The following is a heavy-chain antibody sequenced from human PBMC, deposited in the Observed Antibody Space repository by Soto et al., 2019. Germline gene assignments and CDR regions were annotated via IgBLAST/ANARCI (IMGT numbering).Heavy chain of an antibody. D-gene: IGHD3-3*01. J-gene: IGHJ4*02. V-gene: IGHV3-30*18. CDR2: ISYDGSNK. CDR1: GFTFSSYG. CDR3: AKDRRGRGDFWLSY. Sequence: PGGSLRLSCAASGFTFSSYGMHWVRQAPGKGLEWVAVISYDGSNKYYADSVKGRFTISRDNSKNTLYLQMNSLRAEDTAVYYCAKDRRGRGDFWLSYWGQGTLVTVSS.